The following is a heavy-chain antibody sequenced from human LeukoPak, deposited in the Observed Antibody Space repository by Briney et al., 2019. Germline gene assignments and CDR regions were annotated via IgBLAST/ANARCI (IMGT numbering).Heavy chain of an antibody. CDR3: ARPGPDAFDI. Sequence: GGSLRLSCAASGFTFSSYEMNWVRQAPGKGLEWVSVIYSGGSTYYADSVKGRFTFSRDNSKNTLYLQMNSLRAEDTAVYYCARPGPDAFDIWGQGTMVTVSS. CDR2: IYSGGST. CDR1: GFTFSSYE. V-gene: IGHV3-66*04. J-gene: IGHJ3*02.